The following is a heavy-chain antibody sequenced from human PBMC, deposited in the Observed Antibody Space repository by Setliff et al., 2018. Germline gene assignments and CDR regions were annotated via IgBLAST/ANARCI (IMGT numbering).Heavy chain of an antibody. J-gene: IGHJ6*03. CDR2: TSGGSSTQ. V-gene: IGHV3-48*01. D-gene: IGHD2-21*02. CDR1: GFTFSSYT. Sequence: PGGSLRLSCEASGFTFSSYTMNWVRQAPGKGLEWVSYTSGGSSTQSYADSVKGRFIISRDNAKNLLFLQMNSLRGEDTAVYYCARDEVTTWAADYLDVWGKGTMVTVSS. CDR3: ARDEVTTWAADYLDV.